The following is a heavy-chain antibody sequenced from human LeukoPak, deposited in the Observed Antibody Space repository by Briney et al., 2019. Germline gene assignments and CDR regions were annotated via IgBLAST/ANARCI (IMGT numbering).Heavy chain of an antibody. CDR2: IRGSGGGNT. CDR3: AKAYCGGDCFPSYCYYAMDV. D-gene: IGHD2-21*02. Sequence: GGSLRLSCAASGFTFSSYAMTWVRQAPGKGLEWVSAIRGSGGGNTYYADSVKGRFTISRDNSKNTLYLQMNSLRAEDTAVYYCAKAYCGGDCFPSYCYYAMDVWGQGTTVTVSS. CDR1: GFTFSSYA. V-gene: IGHV3-23*01. J-gene: IGHJ6*02.